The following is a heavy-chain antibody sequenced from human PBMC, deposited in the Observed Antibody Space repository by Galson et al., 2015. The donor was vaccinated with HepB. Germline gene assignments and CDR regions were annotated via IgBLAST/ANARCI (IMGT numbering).Heavy chain of an antibody. J-gene: IGHJ1*01. CDR1: GDSVSSNSAA. CDR3: AREGASGQQLVEYFQH. D-gene: IGHD6-13*01. CDR2: TYYRSKWYN. V-gene: IGHV6-1*01. Sequence: CAISGDSVSSNSAAWNWIGQSPSRGLEWLGRTYYRSKWYNDCAVSVKSRITINPDTSKNQFSLQLNSVTPEDTAVYYCAREGASGQQLVEYFQHWGQGTLVTVSS.